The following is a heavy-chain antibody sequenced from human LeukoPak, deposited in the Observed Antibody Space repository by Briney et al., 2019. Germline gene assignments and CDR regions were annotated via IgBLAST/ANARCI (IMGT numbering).Heavy chain of an antibody. Sequence: PSETLSLTCTVSGGSISSYYWSWIRQPPGKGPEWIGYIYYSGSTNYNPSLKSRVTISVDTSKNQFSLKLRSVTAADTAVYYCARVTGYVIEDNFDYWGQGTLVTVSS. CDR3: ARVTGYVIEDNFDY. CDR1: GGSISSYY. D-gene: IGHD2-15*01. J-gene: IGHJ4*02. CDR2: IYYSGST. V-gene: IGHV4-59*01.